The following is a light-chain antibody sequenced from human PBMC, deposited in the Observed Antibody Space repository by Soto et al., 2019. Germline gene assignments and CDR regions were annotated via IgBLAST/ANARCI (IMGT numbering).Light chain of an antibody. CDR2: DVT. V-gene: IGLV2-23*02. J-gene: IGLJ2*01. CDR1: SRDVGNYNV. Sequence: QSALSQPASVSGSPGQSITIPCTGTSRDVGNYNVVSWYQQIPGKAPKLLIFDVTERPSGVSIRFSGSKSGNTASLTISGLQAEDEADYYCSSYAGTGNFVLFGGGTKLTVL. CDR3: SSYAGTGNFVL.